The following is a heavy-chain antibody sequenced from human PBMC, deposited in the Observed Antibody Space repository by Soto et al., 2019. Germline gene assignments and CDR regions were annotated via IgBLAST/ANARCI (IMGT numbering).Heavy chain of an antibody. J-gene: IGHJ6*02. CDR2: IKQDGGQT. D-gene: IGHD5-12*01. Sequence: LRLSCSASGFTFDGYWMTWVRQAPGKGLEWVAHIKQDGGQTYYVDSVKGRFTISRDNAKTSLYLQMNSLRAEDTSVYFCARGGNGYENWPPYYYYGMDVWGQGTTVTASS. CDR3: ARGGNGYENWPPYYYYGMDV. V-gene: IGHV3-7*01. CDR1: GFTFDGYW.